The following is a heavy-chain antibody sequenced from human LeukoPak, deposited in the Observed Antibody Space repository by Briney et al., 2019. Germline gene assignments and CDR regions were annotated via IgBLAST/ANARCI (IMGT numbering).Heavy chain of an antibody. CDR1: GFTFSSYA. CDR3: AKDQQRYCSGGSCLNSFDY. V-gene: IGHV3-23*01. D-gene: IGHD2-15*01. Sequence: AGGSLRLSCAASGFTFSSYAMSWVRQAPGKGLEWVSAISGSGSSTYYADPVKGRFTISRDNSKNTLYLQMNSLRAEDTAVYYCAKDQQRYCSGGSCLNSFDYWGQGTPVTVSS. CDR2: ISGSGSST. J-gene: IGHJ4*02.